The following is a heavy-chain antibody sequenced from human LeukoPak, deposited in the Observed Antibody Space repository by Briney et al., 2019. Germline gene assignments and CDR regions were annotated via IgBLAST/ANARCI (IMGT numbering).Heavy chain of an antibody. CDR1: GGTFSGYA. J-gene: IGHJ4*02. Sequence: SVXVSCKASGGTFSGYAISWVRQAPGQGLEWRGRIIPIFGTANYAQKFQGRLTITTDESTSTAYMELSSLRSEDTAVYYCATRGFDYWGQGTLVTVSS. CDR3: ATRGFDY. V-gene: IGHV1-69*05. CDR2: IIPIFGTA.